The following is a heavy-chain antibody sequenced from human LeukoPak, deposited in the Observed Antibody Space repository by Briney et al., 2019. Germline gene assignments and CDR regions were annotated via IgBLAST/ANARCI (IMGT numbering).Heavy chain of an antibody. CDR3: ARERDNLGYCSSTSCYVIDY. V-gene: IGHV3-21*01. Sequence: PGGSLRLSCAASGFTFSSYSMNWVRQAPGKGLEWVSSISSSSSYIYYADSVEGRFTISRDNAKNSLYLQMNSLRAEDTAVYYCARERDNLGYCSSTSCYVIDYWGQGTLVTVSS. CDR1: GFTFSSYS. J-gene: IGHJ4*02. CDR2: ISSSSSYI. D-gene: IGHD2-2*01.